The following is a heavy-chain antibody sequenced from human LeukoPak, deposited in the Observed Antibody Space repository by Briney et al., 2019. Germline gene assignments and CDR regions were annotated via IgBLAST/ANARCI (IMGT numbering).Heavy chain of an antibody. CDR1: GFTVSSNY. V-gene: IGHV3-53*01. CDR2: IYSGGST. CDR3: AGSLTESTYYYDSSGPDAFDI. J-gene: IGHJ3*02. Sequence: GGSLRLSCAASGFTVSSNYMSWVRQAPGKGLEWVSVIYSGGSTYYPDSVKGRFTISRGNSKNTLYLQMNGLRAEDTAVYYCAGSLTESTYYYDSSGPDAFDIWGQGTMVTVSS. D-gene: IGHD3-22*01.